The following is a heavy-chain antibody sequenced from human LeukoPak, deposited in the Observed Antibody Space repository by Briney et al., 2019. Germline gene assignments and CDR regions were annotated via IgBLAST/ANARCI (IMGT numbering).Heavy chain of an antibody. V-gene: IGHV1-18*01. J-gene: IGHJ4*02. CDR1: GYTFNRYG. Sequence: ASVRVSCKASGYTFNRYGISWVRQAPGQGLEWMGWISAYNGNTNYAQKLQGRVTMTTDTSTSTAYMELRSLRSDDTAVYYCARLGYYGSGSYPDYWGQGTLVTVSS. D-gene: IGHD3-10*01. CDR3: ARLGYYGSGSYPDY. CDR2: ISAYNGNT.